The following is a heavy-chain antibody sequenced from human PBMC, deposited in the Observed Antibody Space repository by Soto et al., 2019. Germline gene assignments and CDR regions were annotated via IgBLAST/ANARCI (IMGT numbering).Heavy chain of an antibody. D-gene: IGHD2-15*01. Sequence: PSETLSLTCTVSGGSISSSSYYWGWIRQPPGKGLEWIGSIYYSGSTYYNPSLKSRVTISVDTSKNQFSLKLSSVTAADTAVYYCARHLGYCSGGSCYSNYYYYYYMDVWGKGTTVTVSS. CDR2: IYYSGST. V-gene: IGHV4-39*01. J-gene: IGHJ6*03. CDR1: GGSISSSSYY. CDR3: ARHLGYCSGGSCYSNYYYYYYMDV.